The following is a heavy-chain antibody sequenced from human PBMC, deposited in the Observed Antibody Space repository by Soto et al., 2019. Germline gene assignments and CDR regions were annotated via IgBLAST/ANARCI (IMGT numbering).Heavy chain of an antibody. CDR2: ISGSGGST. CDR3: AKGLRGGYYYDSSGHPLDY. Sequence: GGSLRLSCAASGFTFSSYAMSWVRQAPGKGLEWVSAISGSGGSTYYADSVKGRFTISRDNSKNTLYLQMNSLRAEDTAVYYCAKGLRGGYYYDSSGHPLDYWGQGTLVTVSS. J-gene: IGHJ4*02. D-gene: IGHD3-22*01. V-gene: IGHV3-23*01. CDR1: GFTFSSYA.